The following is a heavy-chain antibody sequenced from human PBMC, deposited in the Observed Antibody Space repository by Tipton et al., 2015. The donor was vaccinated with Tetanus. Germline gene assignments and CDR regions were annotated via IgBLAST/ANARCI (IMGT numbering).Heavy chain of an antibody. CDR2: IYSSGST. D-gene: IGHD3-10*01. Sequence: TLSLTCTISGGSVSSYYWSWIRQPAGKGLEWIGRIYSSGSTRYNPSLKSRVTMSLDTSKTQFSLRLSSVTAADTAVYFCARGVWFGPGPKYYFDYWGQGTLVTVSS. J-gene: IGHJ4*02. CDR1: GGSVSSYY. V-gene: IGHV4-4*07. CDR3: ARGVWFGPGPKYYFDY.